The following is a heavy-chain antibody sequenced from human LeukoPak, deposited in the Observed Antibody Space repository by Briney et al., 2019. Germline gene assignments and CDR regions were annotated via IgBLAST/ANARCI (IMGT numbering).Heavy chain of an antibody. Sequence: GESLKISCKGSGYNFTNYWIGWVRQMPGKGLEWMGIIYPGDSDTTYSPSFQGQVTISADKSISTAYLQWSSLKASDTAMYYCARHPIAAGGAYNWFDPWGQGTLVTVSS. D-gene: IGHD6-13*01. J-gene: IGHJ5*02. CDR1: GYNFTNYW. V-gene: IGHV5-51*01. CDR2: IYPGDSDT. CDR3: ARHPIAAGGAYNWFDP.